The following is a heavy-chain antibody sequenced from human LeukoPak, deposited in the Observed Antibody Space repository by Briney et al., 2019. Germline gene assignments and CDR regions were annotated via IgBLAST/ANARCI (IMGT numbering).Heavy chain of an antibody. V-gene: IGHV4-59*08. J-gene: IGHJ3*02. Sequence: SETLSLTCTVSGGSISSDYWSWIRQPPGKGLEWVGYIYHSGSTNYNSSLKSRVTMSEDTSKKQFSLRLSSVTAADTAVYYCATSIRPDAFDIWGQGTMVTVSS. CDR1: GGSISSDY. D-gene: IGHD2/OR15-2a*01. CDR3: ATSIRPDAFDI. CDR2: IYHSGST.